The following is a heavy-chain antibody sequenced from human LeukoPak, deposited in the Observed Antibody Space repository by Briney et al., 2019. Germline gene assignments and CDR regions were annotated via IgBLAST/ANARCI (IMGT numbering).Heavy chain of an antibody. Sequence: PSQTLSLTCTVSGGSISSGGYSWSWIRQHPGKGLEWIGYIYYSGSTYYNPSLKSRVTISVDTSKNQFSLKLSSVTAADTAVYYCARDLRGWSNNWFDPWGQGTLVTVSS. D-gene: IGHD6-19*01. J-gene: IGHJ5*02. CDR1: GGSISSGGYS. V-gene: IGHV4-31*03. CDR3: ARDLRGWSNNWFDP. CDR2: IYYSGST.